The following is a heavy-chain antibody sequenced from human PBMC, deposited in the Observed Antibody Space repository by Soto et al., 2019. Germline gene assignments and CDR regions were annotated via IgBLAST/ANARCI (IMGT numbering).Heavy chain of an antibody. D-gene: IGHD3-16*01. Sequence: EVQLVESGGGLVQPGGSLRLSCVASGFTFSSYWMSWVRQAPGKGLEWVANIKEDGSEKYYVDSVKGRFTISRDNAKNSLFLPMSSLNAEETAVYYCVRVGRLGGYWGQGTLVTVSS. V-gene: IGHV3-7*03. J-gene: IGHJ4*02. CDR3: VRVGRLGGY. CDR2: IKEDGSEK. CDR1: GFTFSSYW.